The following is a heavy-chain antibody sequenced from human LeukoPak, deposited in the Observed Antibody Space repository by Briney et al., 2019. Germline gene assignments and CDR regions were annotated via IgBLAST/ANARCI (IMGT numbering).Heavy chain of an antibody. CDR1: GYTFTSYG. CDR2: ISGYNGHT. D-gene: IGHD6-13*01. J-gene: IGHJ5*02. CDR3: ARDKNSSTWYWFDP. V-gene: IGHV1-18*01. Sequence: WASVKVSCKASGYTFTSYGISWVRQAPGRGLEWMGWISGYNGHTNYAQKLQGRVTMTTDTSTSTAYMELRSLRSDDTAVYYCARDKNSSTWYWFDPWGQGTLVTVSS.